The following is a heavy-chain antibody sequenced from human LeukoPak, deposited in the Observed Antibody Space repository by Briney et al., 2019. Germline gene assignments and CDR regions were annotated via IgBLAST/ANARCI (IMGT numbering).Heavy chain of an antibody. Sequence: PSETLSLTCTVSGGSISSYYWSWIRQPPGKGLEWIGYMYYSGGTHYNPSLKSRVTISLDTSKNQFSLKLSSVTAADTAVYYCARDQGYCSSTSCQYYWFDPWGQGTLVTVSS. CDR1: GGSISSYY. CDR3: ARDQGYCSSTSCQYYWFDP. V-gene: IGHV4-59*01. CDR2: MYYSGGT. D-gene: IGHD2-2*01. J-gene: IGHJ5*02.